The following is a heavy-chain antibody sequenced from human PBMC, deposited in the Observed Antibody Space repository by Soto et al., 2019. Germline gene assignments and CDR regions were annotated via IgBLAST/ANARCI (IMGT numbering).Heavy chain of an antibody. CDR1: GGSINNYY. Sequence: QVQLQESGPGLVKPSETLSLTCTVSGGSINNYYWPWIRHPPGKGLEWIGYVYYTGTTSHNPSLKSRVTISVDTSKNQISLKLSSVTAADTAFYYCARLGGYYQSLDTWGQGTLVTVSS. J-gene: IGHJ5*02. V-gene: IGHV4-59*08. D-gene: IGHD3-22*01. CDR3: ARLGGYYQSLDT. CDR2: VYYTGTT.